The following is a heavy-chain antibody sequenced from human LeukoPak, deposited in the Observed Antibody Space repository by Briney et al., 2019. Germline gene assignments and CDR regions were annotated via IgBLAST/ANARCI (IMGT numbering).Heavy chain of an antibody. D-gene: IGHD3-3*01. CDR3: ARLVDFWSGSVRFDP. Sequence: SETLSLTCTVSGGSISSSSYYWGWIRQPPGKGLVWIGSIYYSGNTYYNPSLKSRVTISVDTSKNQFSLKLSSVTAADTAVYYCARLVDFWSGSVRFDPWGQGTLVTVSS. J-gene: IGHJ5*02. CDR1: GGSISSSSYY. CDR2: IYYSGNT. V-gene: IGHV4-39*01.